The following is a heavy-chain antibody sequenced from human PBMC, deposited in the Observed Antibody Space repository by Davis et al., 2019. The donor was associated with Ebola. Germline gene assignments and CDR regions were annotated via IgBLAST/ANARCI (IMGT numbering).Heavy chain of an antibody. CDR1: GGTFSSYA. Sequence: SVKVSCKASGGTFSSYAISWVRQAPGQGLEWMGGIIPIFGTANYAQKFQGRVTMTRDTSTSTVYMELSSLRSEDTAVYYCARALIFGVGGYMDVWGKGTTVTVSS. J-gene: IGHJ6*03. CDR3: ARALIFGVGGYMDV. V-gene: IGHV1-69*05. CDR2: IIPIFGTA. D-gene: IGHD3-3*02.